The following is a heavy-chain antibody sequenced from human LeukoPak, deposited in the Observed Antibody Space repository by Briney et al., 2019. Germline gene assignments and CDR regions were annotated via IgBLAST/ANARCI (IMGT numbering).Heavy chain of an antibody. Sequence: PGGSLRLSCAASGFTFSDHYMDWVRQAPGKGLEWVGRTRNKANSYTTEYAASVKGRFTISRDDSKNSLYLQMNSLKTEDTAVYYCARDSYYGSGSYDYWGQGTLVTVFS. V-gene: IGHV3-72*01. J-gene: IGHJ4*02. CDR3: ARDSYYGSGSYDY. CDR2: TRNKANSYTT. CDR1: GFTFSDHY. D-gene: IGHD3-10*01.